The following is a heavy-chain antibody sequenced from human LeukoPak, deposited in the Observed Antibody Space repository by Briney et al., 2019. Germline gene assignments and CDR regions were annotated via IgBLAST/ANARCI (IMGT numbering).Heavy chain of an antibody. D-gene: IGHD6-19*01. J-gene: IGHJ4*02. Sequence: SETLSLTCTVSGDSISSYFWSWIRQPAGKGLEWIGRISATGTTNYNPSLTSRVTMSVDTSKNHFSLKATSVTAADTAVYYCARDQGCWGQGTLVTVSS. CDR3: ARDQGC. CDR2: ISATGTT. V-gene: IGHV4-4*07. CDR1: GDSISSYF.